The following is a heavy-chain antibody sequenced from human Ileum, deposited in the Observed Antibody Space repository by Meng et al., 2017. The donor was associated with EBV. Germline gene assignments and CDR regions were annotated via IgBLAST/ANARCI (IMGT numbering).Heavy chain of an antibody. CDR1: GYTFINNA. V-gene: IGHV1-8*01. J-gene: IGHJ4*02. CDR3: VRTLERGDY. D-gene: IGHD5-24*01. CDR2: MNPKTGTA. Sequence: QVQLVQFGAEVEKPGASWKVSCNASGYTFINNALSWVRQATGQGLEWMGWMNPKTGTAHYEKKFQGRVSMTRDTSITTAYMELSSLTSEDTAAYYCVRTLERGDYWGQGTLVTVSS.